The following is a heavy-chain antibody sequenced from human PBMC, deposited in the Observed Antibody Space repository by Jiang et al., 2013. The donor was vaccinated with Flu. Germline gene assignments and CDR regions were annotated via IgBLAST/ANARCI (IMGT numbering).Heavy chain of an antibody. CDR1: GFTFSSYG. D-gene: IGHD3-10*01. CDR2: IKQDESEK. Sequence: QLLESGGGVVQPGGSLRLSCAASGFTFSSYGMHWVRQAPGKGLEWVANIKQDESEKNYVDSVKGRFTISRDNAKNSLYLQMNSLRAEDTAVYYCARVPSAGQTLDYWGQGTLVTVSS. CDR3: ARVPSAGQTLDY. V-gene: IGHV3-7*03. J-gene: IGHJ4*02.